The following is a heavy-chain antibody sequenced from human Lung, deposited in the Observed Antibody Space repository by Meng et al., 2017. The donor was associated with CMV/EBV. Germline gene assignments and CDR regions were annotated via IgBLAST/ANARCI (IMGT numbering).Heavy chain of an antibody. D-gene: IGHD3-3*01. CDR1: GYAFTTYW. CDR3: VRGTLRFLEWFEGGWFDP. J-gene: IGHJ5*02. Sequence: ESLKISXKTSGYAFTTYWVGWVRQKPGKGLEWMGIINPADSNTRYSPSFQGQVTISADKSTSTAYLQWSSLRASDTAMYYCVRGTLRFLEWFEGGWFDPWGQGTXVTVSS. CDR2: INPADSNT. V-gene: IGHV5-51*01.